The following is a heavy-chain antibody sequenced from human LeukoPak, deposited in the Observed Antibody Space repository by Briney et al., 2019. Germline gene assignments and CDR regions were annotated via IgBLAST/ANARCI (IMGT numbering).Heavy chain of an antibody. CDR1: GGSISNYY. CDR3: ARFGAYGGNRLYPRHYYSGMDV. CDR2: IYTSGST. V-gene: IGHV4-4*09. Sequence: SETLSLTCTVSGGSISNYYWSWIRQPAGKGLEWIGYIYTSGSTNYNPSLKSRVTISVDTSRNHFSLKLSSVTAADTAVYYCARFGAYGGNRLYPRHYYSGMDVWGQGTTVTVSS. J-gene: IGHJ6*02. D-gene: IGHD4-23*01.